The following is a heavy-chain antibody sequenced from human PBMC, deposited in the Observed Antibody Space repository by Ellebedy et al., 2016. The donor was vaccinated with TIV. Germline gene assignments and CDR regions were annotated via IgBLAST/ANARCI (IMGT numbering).Heavy chain of an antibody. CDR1: GYSISSGYY. CDR3: ARRYCSGGSCYGDWYFDL. V-gene: IGHV4-38-2*02. CDR2: IYHSGST. J-gene: IGHJ2*01. Sequence: SETLSLXXTVSGYSISSGYYWGWIRQPPGKGLEWIGSIYHSGSTYYNPSLKSRVTISVDTSKNQFSLKLSSVTAADTAVYYCARRYCSGGSCYGDWYFDLWGRGTLVTVSS. D-gene: IGHD2-15*01.